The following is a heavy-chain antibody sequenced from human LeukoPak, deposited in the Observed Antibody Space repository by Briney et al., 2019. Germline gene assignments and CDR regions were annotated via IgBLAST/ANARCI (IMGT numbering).Heavy chain of an antibody. CDR3: ARDPSPGSYYYFYLDV. CDR1: GYTLTDYY. V-gene: IGHV1-2*02. CDR2: INPNSGGT. Sequence: ASVKVSCKASGYTLTDYYIHWVRQAPGQGLEWMGWINPNSGGTNYTQKFQGRVTITTDTSVSTAYMELSRLRSDDTAVYYCARDPSPGSYYYFYLDVWGKGTTVTVSS. D-gene: IGHD3/OR15-3a*01. J-gene: IGHJ6*04.